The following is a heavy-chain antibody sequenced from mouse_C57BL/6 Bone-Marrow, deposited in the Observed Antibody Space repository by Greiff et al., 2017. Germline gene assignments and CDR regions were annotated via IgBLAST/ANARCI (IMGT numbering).Heavy chain of an antibody. CDR2: ISDGGSYT. V-gene: IGHV5-4*01. CDR1: GFTFSSYA. D-gene: IGHD1-1*01. J-gene: IGHJ4*01. CDR3: ARDPYYYDSKGLDY. Sequence: EVKLVESGGGLVKPGGSLKLSCAASGFTFSSYAMSWVRPTPEKRLEWVATISDGGSYTYYPANVKGRFTISRDNAKNNLYLQMSHLKSEDTAMYYCARDPYYYDSKGLDYWGQGTSVTVSS.